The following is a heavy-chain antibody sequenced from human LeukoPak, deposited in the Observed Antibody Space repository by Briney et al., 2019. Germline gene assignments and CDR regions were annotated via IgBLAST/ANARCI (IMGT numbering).Heavy chain of an antibody. CDR3: ASSLKDIVVVPALYGMDV. CDR2: ICGSGGST. V-gene: IGHV3-23*01. D-gene: IGHD2-2*01. CDR1: GFMFSSYA. J-gene: IGHJ6*02. Sequence: GGSLRLSCAASGFMFSSYAMSWVRQAPGKGLEWVSAICGSGGSTYYADSVKGRFTISRDNAKNSLYLQMNSLRAEDTAVYYCASSLKDIVVVPALYGMDVWGQGTTVTVSS.